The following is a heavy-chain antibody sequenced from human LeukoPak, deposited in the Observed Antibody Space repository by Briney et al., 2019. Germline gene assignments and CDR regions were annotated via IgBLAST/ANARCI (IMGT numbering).Heavy chain of an antibody. J-gene: IGHJ4*02. CDR1: GFTFSSFP. Sequence: GSLRLSCAASGFTFSSFPMNWVRQAPGKGLGWVSHISSDGNTEYYLNSVRGRFTMSRDNAKSLLFLQVNSLRAEDTAVYYCARDTLNGPFVISLDNWGQGALVTVSS. D-gene: IGHD3-9*01. CDR3: ARDTLNGPFVISLDN. V-gene: IGHV3-48*03. CDR2: ISSDGNTE.